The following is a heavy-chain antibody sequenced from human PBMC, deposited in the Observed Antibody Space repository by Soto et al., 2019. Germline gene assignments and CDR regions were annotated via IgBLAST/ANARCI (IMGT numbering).Heavy chain of an antibody. CDR2: INPNSGGT. Sequence: QVQLVQSGAEVKKPGASVKVSCKASGYTFTGYYMHWVRQAPGQGLEWMGWINPNSGGTNYAQKFQGWVTMTRDTSISTAYMELSRLRSDDTAVYYCARDRVMITFGGDYAFDIWGQGTMVTVSS. J-gene: IGHJ3*02. CDR1: GYTFTGYY. D-gene: IGHD3-16*01. V-gene: IGHV1-2*04. CDR3: ARDRVMITFGGDYAFDI.